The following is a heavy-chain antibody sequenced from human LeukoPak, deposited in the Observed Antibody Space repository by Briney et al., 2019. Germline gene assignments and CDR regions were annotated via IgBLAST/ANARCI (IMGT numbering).Heavy chain of an antibody. D-gene: IGHD6-13*01. J-gene: IGHJ6*03. CDR1: GGAISSSSYY. CDR3: ARVVSSSWEYYYYMDV. V-gene: IGHV4-39*01. Sequence: SDTLSITCTVSGGAISSSSYYWGWLRQPPGKGLEWIGSIYYSGSTYYNASLKSRVTISVDTSKNQFSLKLSSVTAADTAVYYCARVVSSSWEYYYYMDVWGKGTTVTISS. CDR2: IYYSGST.